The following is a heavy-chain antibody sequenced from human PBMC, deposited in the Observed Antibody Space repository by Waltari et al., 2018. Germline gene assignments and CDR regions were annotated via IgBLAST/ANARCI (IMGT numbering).Heavy chain of an antibody. D-gene: IGHD3-9*01. Sequence: QVQLQESGPGLVRPSQTLSLTCTVSGGSISSGSVYWTWIRQPAGKGLEWVGHLFTRGSTTYNPSLKSRVSVSLDTSENQFSLRLSSLTAADTAVYYCARDEARYYDIMTGGGYYGLDVWGQGTTVTVSS. V-gene: IGHV4-61*02. CDR2: LFTRGST. CDR3: ARDEARYYDIMTGGGYYGLDV. J-gene: IGHJ6*02. CDR1: GGSISSGSVY.